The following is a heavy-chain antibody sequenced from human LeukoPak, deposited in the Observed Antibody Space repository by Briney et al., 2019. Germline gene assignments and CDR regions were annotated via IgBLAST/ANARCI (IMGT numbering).Heavy chain of an antibody. CDR3: AKAATYYDILTGYYYFDY. CDR1: GFTFSSYG. J-gene: IGHJ4*02. Sequence: GGSLRLSCAAPGFTFSSYGMHWVRQAPGKGLEWVAFIRYDGSNKYYADSVKGRFTISRDNSKNTLYLQMNSLRAEDTAVYYCAKAATYYDILTGYYYFDYWGQGTLVTVSS. D-gene: IGHD3-9*01. V-gene: IGHV3-30*02. CDR2: IRYDGSNK.